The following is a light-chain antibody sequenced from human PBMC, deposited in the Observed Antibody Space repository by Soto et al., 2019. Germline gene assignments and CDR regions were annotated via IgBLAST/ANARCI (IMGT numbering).Light chain of an antibody. CDR3: QQYHRSSVT. V-gene: IGKV1-5*01. J-gene: IGKJ5*01. CDR1: QSLNND. CDR2: DAS. Sequence: EIKITQSPSTLSASVGDRATITCRASQSLNNDLAWYQQKPGKAPKLLIYDASALERGVPARFSGTGSGTEFTLAISSLQPDDFATYYCQQYHRSSVTFGQGTRLEIK.